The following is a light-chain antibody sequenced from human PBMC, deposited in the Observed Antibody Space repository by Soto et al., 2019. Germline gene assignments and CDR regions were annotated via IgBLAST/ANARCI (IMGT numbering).Light chain of an antibody. Sequence: EIVLTQSPATVALSPGERARLSCRASQSVSNNLAWYQQKPGQAPRLLIHGTSSRATGIPDRFSGSGSGTDFTLTINSLEPEDFAVYYCQHFGSSRRTFGQGTKVDI. CDR2: GTS. J-gene: IGKJ1*01. V-gene: IGKV3-20*01. CDR3: QHFGSSRRT. CDR1: QSVSNN.